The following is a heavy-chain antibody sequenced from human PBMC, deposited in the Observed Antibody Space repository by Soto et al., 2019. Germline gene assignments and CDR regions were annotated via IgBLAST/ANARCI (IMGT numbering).Heavy chain of an antibody. Sequence: QVQLQQWGAGLLKPSETLSLTCAVYGGSFSGYYWSWIRQPPGKGLEWIWEINHSGSTNYNPYLKSRVTISVDTSQNKFYLKRSSVTAANTAVYYCAREKPYSSSWYHDYWGQGPLVTVSS. CDR1: GGSFSGYY. J-gene: IGHJ4*02. CDR2: INHSGST. CDR3: AREKPYSSSWYHDY. D-gene: IGHD6-13*01. V-gene: IGHV4-34*01.